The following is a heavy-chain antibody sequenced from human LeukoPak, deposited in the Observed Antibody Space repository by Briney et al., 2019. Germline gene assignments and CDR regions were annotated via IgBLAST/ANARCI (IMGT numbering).Heavy chain of an antibody. V-gene: IGHV4-39*07. CDR2: IYYSGST. CDR3: ARRDLLRYYFDY. J-gene: IGHJ4*02. CDR1: GGSISSSSYF. Sequence: LETLSLTCTVSGGSISSSSYFWGWIRQPPGKGLEWIGSIYYSGSTYYNPSLKSRVTISVDTSKNQFSLKLSSVTAADTAVYYCARRDLLRYYFDYWGQGTLVTVSS.